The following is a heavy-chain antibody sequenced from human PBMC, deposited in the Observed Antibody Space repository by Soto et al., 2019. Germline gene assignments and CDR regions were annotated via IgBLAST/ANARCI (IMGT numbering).Heavy chain of an antibody. CDR1: GYTFTSYG. V-gene: IGHV1-18*01. CDR3: ANVPAAITMGAFDI. D-gene: IGHD2-2*02. CDR2: ISAYNGNT. Sequence: GASVKVSCKASGYTFTSYGISSVRQAPGQGLEWMGWISAYNGNTNYAQKLQGRVTMTTDTSTSTAYMELRSLRSDDTAVYYCANVPAAITMGAFDIWGQGTMVTVS. J-gene: IGHJ3*02.